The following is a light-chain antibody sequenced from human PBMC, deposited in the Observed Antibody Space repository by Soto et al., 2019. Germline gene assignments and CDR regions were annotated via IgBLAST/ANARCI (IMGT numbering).Light chain of an antibody. J-gene: IGKJ5*01. CDR3: QQYGSSIT. Sequence: EIALTQSPGTLSLSPGERATLSCRASQSVSSSYLAWYQQKPGQAPRLLIYGASSRATGIPDRFSGSGSGTDFTLTISRLEPEDFAVYYCQQYGSSITFGQGTRLDIK. CDR2: GAS. CDR1: QSVSSSY. V-gene: IGKV3-20*01.